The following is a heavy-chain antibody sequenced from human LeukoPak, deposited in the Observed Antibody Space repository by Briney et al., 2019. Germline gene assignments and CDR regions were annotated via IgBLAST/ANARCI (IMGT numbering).Heavy chain of an antibody. Sequence: PGGSLRLSCPASGFIFSSYAMSWVRQAPGKGLEWVSAIRGSGGTTYYADSVKGRFTISRDNSKNTLYLQMNSLRAEDTAVYYCAKELYPGREGYPCRFDYWGQGTLVTVSS. V-gene: IGHV3-23*01. CDR3: AKELYPGREGYPCRFDY. CDR1: GFIFSSYA. D-gene: IGHD5-24*01. J-gene: IGHJ4*02. CDR2: IRGSGGTT.